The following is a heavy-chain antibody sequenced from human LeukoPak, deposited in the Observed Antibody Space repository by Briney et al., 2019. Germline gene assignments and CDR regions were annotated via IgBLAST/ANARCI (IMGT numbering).Heavy chain of an antibody. CDR1: GFTSIAYA. D-gene: IGHD3-22*01. J-gene: IGHJ4*02. CDR2: ISGGGVTT. Sequence: PGGSLRLSCVGSGFTSIAYALTWARQAPGKGLEWVSGISGGGVTTYYADSVKGRFTISRDNSKNTLYLQMNSLRAEDTAVYYCAKDPLDDSSGYYHGYFDYWGQGTLVTVSS. V-gene: IGHV3-23*01. CDR3: AKDPLDDSSGYYHGYFDY.